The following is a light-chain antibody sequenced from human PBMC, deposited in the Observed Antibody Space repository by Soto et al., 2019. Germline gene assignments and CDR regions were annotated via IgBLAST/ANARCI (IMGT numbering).Light chain of an antibody. CDR3: QQYNSYSPT. J-gene: IGKJ1*01. V-gene: IGKV1-5*03. CDR2: KAS. Sequence: DIQMTQSPSTLSAAVGDRLTITCRASQSISVWLAWYQQKAGKAPNLLIYKASRLESEVPSRFGGSGSETEFTLTISGLQPGDSATYYCQQYNSYSPTFGQGTKVDIK. CDR1: QSISVW.